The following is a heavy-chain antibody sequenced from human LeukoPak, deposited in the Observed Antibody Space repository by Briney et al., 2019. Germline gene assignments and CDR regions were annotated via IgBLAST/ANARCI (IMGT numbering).Heavy chain of an antibody. CDR1: GFTFSSYG. D-gene: IGHD3-22*01. CDR3: ARGYYYDSSGLAFDI. J-gene: IGHJ3*02. Sequence: PGGSLRLSCAASGFTFSSYGMHWVRQAPGKGLEWVAVIWYDGSNKYCADSVKGRFTISRDNSKNTLYLQMNSLRAEDTAVYYCARGYYYDSSGLAFDIWGQGTMVTVSS. V-gene: IGHV3-33*01. CDR2: IWYDGSNK.